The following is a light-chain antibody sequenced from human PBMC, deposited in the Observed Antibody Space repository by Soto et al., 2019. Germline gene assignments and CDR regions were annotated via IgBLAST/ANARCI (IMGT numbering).Light chain of an antibody. V-gene: IGKV3-15*01. CDR1: HYVSTN. Sequence: ETMVTQSPVTLSVSPGENVTISCRTSHYVSTNFAWFQNKPGQSPRLLIYGASRRATGNPDRFRGSVSGRDYRDFNLTISSLQSEDSAVSYCQHYNDWPPYTCGQGTKLEIK. CDR2: GAS. CDR3: QHYNDWPPYT. J-gene: IGKJ2*01.